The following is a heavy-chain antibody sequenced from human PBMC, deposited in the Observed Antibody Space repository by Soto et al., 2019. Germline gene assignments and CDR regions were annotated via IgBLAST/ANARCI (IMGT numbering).Heavy chain of an antibody. CDR3: ARLRIVLVPAAQNLNFDY. CDR2: IYYSGST. V-gene: IGHV4-31*03. J-gene: IGHJ4*02. CDR1: GGSISSGGYY. Sequence: QVQLQESGPGLVKPSQTLSLTCTVSGGSISSGGYYWSWIRQHPVKGLEWIGYIYYSGSTYYNPSLKSRVTISVDTSKHQFSLKLSSVTAADTAVYYCARLRIVLVPAAQNLNFDYWGQGTLVTVSS. D-gene: IGHD2-2*01.